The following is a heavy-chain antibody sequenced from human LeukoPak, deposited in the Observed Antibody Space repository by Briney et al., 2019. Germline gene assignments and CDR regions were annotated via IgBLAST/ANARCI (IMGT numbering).Heavy chain of an antibody. CDR1: GYTFSNYG. CDR2: VSAFNGNT. D-gene: IGHD2-2*01. CDR3: ATLQPAAAHFDH. J-gene: IGHJ4*02. V-gene: IGHV1-18*01. Sequence: ASVKVSCTASGYTFSNYGISWVRQAPGQGLEWLGWVSAFNGNTNYAEKVQGRVTMTRDTSTGTAHMELRSLRSDDTAVYYCATLQPAAAHFDHWSQGTLVTVSS.